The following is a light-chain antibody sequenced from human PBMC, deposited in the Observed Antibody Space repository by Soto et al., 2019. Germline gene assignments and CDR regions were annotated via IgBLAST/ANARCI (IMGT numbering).Light chain of an antibody. Sequence: QSALTQPRSVSGSPGQSVTISCTGTSSDVGGYDYVSWYQQHPGKAPKLMIYDVSKRPSGVPDRFSGSKSGSTASLTISGLQVEDEADYYCSAWDDSLNGWLFGGGTKVTVL. V-gene: IGLV2-11*01. CDR3: SAWDDSLNGWL. CDR2: DVS. J-gene: IGLJ3*02. CDR1: SSDVGGYDY.